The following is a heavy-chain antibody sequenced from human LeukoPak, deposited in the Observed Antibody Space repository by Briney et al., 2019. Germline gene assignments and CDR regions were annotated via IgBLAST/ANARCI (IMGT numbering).Heavy chain of an antibody. V-gene: IGHV4-39*07. CDR1: GGSISSSSYD. D-gene: IGHD2-8*01. J-gene: IGHJ5*02. CDR3: ARRGYCTNGVCYISGWSDP. Sequence: PSETLSLTCTVSGGSISSSSYDWGRRRQPPGKGLEWIGSSYYSGSTYYNPNRKSPVTISVDTSTNRFSLKLSSLPAADTAVYYCARRGYCTNGVCYISGWSDPSGQGTLVTVSS. CDR2: SYYSGST.